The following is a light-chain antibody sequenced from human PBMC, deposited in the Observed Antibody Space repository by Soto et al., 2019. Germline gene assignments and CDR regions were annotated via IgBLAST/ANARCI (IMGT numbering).Light chain of an antibody. CDR2: GAS. CDR3: QQYNNWPLT. CDR1: QSISTN. V-gene: IGKV3-15*01. Sequence: EIVMTQSPVTLSVSPGEGATLSCRASQSISTNLGWYQQKPGQAPRLLVFGASTRAGGIPARFSGSGSGTEFTLTLSSLQSEDIGVYYCQQYNNWPLTFGGGTKVEI. J-gene: IGKJ4*01.